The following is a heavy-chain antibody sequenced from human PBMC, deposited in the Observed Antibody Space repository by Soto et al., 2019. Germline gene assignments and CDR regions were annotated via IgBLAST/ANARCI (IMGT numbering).Heavy chain of an antibody. D-gene: IGHD3-10*01. V-gene: IGHV1-69*01. CDR2: SIRMFGTR. J-gene: IGHJ6*02. CDR1: GGSSNTYA. CDR3: AGGRLVFVPDGSASDSYAMDV. Sequence: QVQVVQSGAEVKEPGSSVWVSCETSGGSSNTYAVSWVRQAPGQGLEWMGGSIRMFGTRDYAEKFQGRFTISADECTNTVNIDLNSLRFDDTAICYCAGGRLVFVPDGSASDSYAMDVWGQGTTVTVSS.